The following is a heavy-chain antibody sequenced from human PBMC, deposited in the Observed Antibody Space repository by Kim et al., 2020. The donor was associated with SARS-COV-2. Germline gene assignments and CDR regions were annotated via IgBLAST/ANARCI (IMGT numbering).Heavy chain of an antibody. D-gene: IGHD3-22*01. J-gene: IGHJ5*02. Sequence: ASVKVSCKASGYTFTGYYMHWVRQAPGQGLEWMGRINPNSGGTNYAQKFQGRVTMTRDTSISTAYMELSRLRSDDTAVYYCARAEPPYYYDSSGYGRWFDPWGQGTLVTVSS. V-gene: IGHV1-2*06. CDR2: INPNSGGT. CDR1: GYTFTGYY. CDR3: ARAEPPYYYDSSGYGRWFDP.